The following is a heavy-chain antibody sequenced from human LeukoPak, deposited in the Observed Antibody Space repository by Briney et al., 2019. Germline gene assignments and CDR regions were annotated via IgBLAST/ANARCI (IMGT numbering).Heavy chain of an antibody. Sequence: PGGSLRLSCAASGITVSNNYMSWVRQAPGKGLEWVSVIYSGGSTYYADSVKGRFTISRDTSKNTVYLQMNSLRVEDTAVYYCVRDAWFGGVYDYYMDVWGRGTTVTVSS. CDR3: VRDAWFGGVYDYYMDV. CDR1: GITVSNNY. J-gene: IGHJ6*03. D-gene: IGHD3-10*01. V-gene: IGHV3-53*01. CDR2: IYSGGST.